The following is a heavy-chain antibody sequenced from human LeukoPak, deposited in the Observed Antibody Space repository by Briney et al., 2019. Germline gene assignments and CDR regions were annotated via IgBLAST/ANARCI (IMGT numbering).Heavy chain of an antibody. CDR1: GFDFFSFA. CDR3: AREDPPYFDL. J-gene: IGHJ2*01. CDR2: ISSDGTNK. Sequence: GRSLRLSCTASGFDFFSFAMHWVRQAPGKGLEWVAFISSDGTNKYYADSVKGRFTISRDNSKNTLYLQTNSLRAEDTAVYYCAREDPPYFDLWGRGTLVTFSS. V-gene: IGHV3-30*01.